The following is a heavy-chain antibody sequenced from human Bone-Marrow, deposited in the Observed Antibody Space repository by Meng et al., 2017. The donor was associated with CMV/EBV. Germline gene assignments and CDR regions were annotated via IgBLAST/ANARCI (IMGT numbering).Heavy chain of an antibody. CDR2: INPNSGGT. CDR1: GYTFIGYD. V-gene: IGHV1-2*02. Sequence: ASVKVSCKASGYTFIGYDLHWVRQAPGEGLEWMGWINPNSGGTNYAQKFQGRVTMTRDTSISTAYMELSRLRPDYTAVYYCARDMVPYYYYGMDVWGQGTTVTVSS. D-gene: IGHD6-13*01. J-gene: IGHJ6*02. CDR3: ARDMVPYYYYGMDV.